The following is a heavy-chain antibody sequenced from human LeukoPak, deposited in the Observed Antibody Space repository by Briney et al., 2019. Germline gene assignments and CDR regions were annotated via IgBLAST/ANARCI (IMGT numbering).Heavy chain of an antibody. CDR3: ARGNYGGTYYSYYYMDV. D-gene: IGHD4-23*01. CDR1: GGSISSYY. Sequence: SETLSLTCTVSGGSISSYYWSWIRQPPGKGLEWIGYISYSGSTNYNPSLKSRVTMSVDTSKNQFSLKLSSVTAADTAVYYCARGNYGGTYYSYYYMDVWGKGTSVTVSS. V-gene: IGHV4-59*12. J-gene: IGHJ6*03. CDR2: ISYSGST.